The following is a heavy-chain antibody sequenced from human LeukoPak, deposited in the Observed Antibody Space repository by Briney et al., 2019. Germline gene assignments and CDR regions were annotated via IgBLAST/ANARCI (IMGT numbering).Heavy chain of an antibody. CDR1: GLIFRDAW. D-gene: IGHD3-3*01. J-gene: IGHJ4*02. Sequence: PGGSLRLSCVASGLIFRDAWMNWVRQPPGKGLEWIGEINHSGSTNYNPSLKSRVTISVDTSKNQFSLKLSSVTAADTAVYYCARVRATTIFGVVKSSGLDYWGQGTLVTVSS. V-gene: IGHV4-4*02. CDR2: INHSGST. CDR3: ARVRATTIFGVVKSSGLDY.